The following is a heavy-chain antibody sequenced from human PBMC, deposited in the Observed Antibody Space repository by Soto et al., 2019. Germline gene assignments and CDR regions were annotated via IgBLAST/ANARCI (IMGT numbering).Heavy chain of an antibody. CDR2: MNPNSGNT. CDR3: ARAGYCISNSCYYHYGMDV. Sequence: VQLVQSGAEVKKPGASVKVSCKASGYTFTSYDINCVRQATGQGLERMGWMNPNSGNTGYAQKFQGRVTMTRNTSISTAYLELSSLRSEDTAVYYCARAGYCISNSCYYHYGMDVWGQGTTVTVSS. J-gene: IGHJ6*02. CDR1: GYTFTSYD. V-gene: IGHV1-8*01. D-gene: IGHD2-2*01.